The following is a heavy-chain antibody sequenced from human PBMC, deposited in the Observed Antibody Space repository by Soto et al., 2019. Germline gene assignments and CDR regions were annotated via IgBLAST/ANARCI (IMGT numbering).Heavy chain of an antibody. CDR1: GYTFTSYG. Sequence: ASVKVSCKASGYTFTSYGIIWVRQAPGQGLEWMGWISAYNGNTNYAQKLQGRVTMTTDTSTSTAYMELRSLRSDDTAVYYCGRDWTYYDSSGYYSDAFDIWGQGTMVTVSS. CDR2: ISAYNGNT. CDR3: GRDWTYYDSSGYYSDAFDI. V-gene: IGHV1-18*01. J-gene: IGHJ3*02. D-gene: IGHD3-22*01.